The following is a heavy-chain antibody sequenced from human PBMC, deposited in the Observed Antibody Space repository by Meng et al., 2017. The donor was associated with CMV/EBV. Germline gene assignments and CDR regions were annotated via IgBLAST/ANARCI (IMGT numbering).Heavy chain of an antibody. CDR1: GFTFSSYS. CDR2: ISSSSSYI. Sequence: GGSLRLSCAASGFTFSSYSMNWVRQAPGKGLEWVPSISSSSSYIYYADSVKGRFTISRDNAKNSLYLQMNSLRAEDTAVYYCAREGYCSGGSCNSDYWGQGTLVTVSS. J-gene: IGHJ4*02. D-gene: IGHD2-15*01. V-gene: IGHV3-21*01. CDR3: AREGYCSGGSCNSDY.